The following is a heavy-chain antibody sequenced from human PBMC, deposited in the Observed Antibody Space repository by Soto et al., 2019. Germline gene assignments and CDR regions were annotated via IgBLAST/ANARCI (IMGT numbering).Heavy chain of an antibody. V-gene: IGHV1-46*01. CDR2: INPGDGTA. J-gene: IGHJ4*02. CDR1: GYTFTSYY. Sequence: ASVKVSCKASGYTFTSYYMHWVRQAPGQGLEWMGIINPGDGTATYARKFQGRVTMTTDTSTSTAYMELRSLTSDDTAVYYCAKDRLAGNFDYRAQRTPVTGSS. CDR3: AKDRLAGNFDY.